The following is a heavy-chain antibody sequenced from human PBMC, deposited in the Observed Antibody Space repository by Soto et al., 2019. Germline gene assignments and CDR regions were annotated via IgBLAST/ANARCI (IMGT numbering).Heavy chain of an antibody. CDR2: IIPIFGTA. V-gene: IGHV1-69*13. J-gene: IGHJ6*02. CDR1: GGTFSSYA. Sequence: SVTVSWKASGGTFSSYAISCVRQAPGQGLEWMGGIIPIFGTANYAQKFQGRVTITADESTSTAYMELSSLRSEDTAVYYCARVASYSYYYGMDVWGQGTTVTVSS. CDR3: ARVASYSYYYGMDV.